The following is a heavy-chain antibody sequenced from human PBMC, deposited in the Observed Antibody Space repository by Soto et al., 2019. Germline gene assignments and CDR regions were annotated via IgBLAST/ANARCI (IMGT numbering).Heavy chain of an antibody. J-gene: IGHJ4*02. Sequence: QVQLVESGGGVVQPGRSLRLSCAASGFTFSNYGMQWVRQAPGKGLEWVAVIWYDGSNKLYADSVKGRFTISRDNSRNTLHLQLNNLRAEDTAVYYCARGLAGTLDYWGQGTLVTVSS. V-gene: IGHV3-33*01. D-gene: IGHD6-19*01. CDR1: GFTFSNYG. CDR3: ARGLAGTLDY. CDR2: IWYDGSNK.